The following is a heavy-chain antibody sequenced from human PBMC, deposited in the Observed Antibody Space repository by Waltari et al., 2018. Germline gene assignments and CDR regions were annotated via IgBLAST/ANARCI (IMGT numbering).Heavy chain of an antibody. V-gene: IGHV4-34*01. J-gene: IGHJ4*02. D-gene: IGHD2-2*01. CDR2: INHSGST. CDR3: ARGGKDIVVVPAARATAIDY. Sequence: QVQLQQWGAGLLKPSETLSLTCAVYGGSFSGYYWSWIRQPPGKGLEWIGEINHSGSTNYNPSLKSRVTISVDTSKNQFSLKLSSVTAADTAVYYYARGGKDIVVVPAARATAIDYWGQGTLVTVSS. CDR1: GGSFSGYY.